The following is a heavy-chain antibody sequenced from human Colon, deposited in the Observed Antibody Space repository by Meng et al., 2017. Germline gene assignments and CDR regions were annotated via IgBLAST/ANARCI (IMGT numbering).Heavy chain of an antibody. CDR1: GYTFINYA. CDR3: ARGGPYPDSSGFHWYFDL. CDR2: INTHTGNP. Sequence: QVQLGQSGSELKKPGASLKVSCKASGYTFINYAINWVRQAPGQGLEWMGWINTHTGNPTYGQGFTGRFVLSSDTSVSTANLQISSLKAEDTAVYYCARGGPYPDSSGFHWYFDLWGRGTLVTVSS. V-gene: IGHV7-4-1*02. J-gene: IGHJ2*01. D-gene: IGHD3-22*01.